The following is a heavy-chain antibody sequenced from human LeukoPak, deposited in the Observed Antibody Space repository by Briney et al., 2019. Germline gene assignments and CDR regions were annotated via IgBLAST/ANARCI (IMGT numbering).Heavy chain of an antibody. CDR2: ISWNSGSI. CDR3: ARGVIAAAAGY. Sequence: GSLRLSCAASGFTFSSYGMSWVRQAPGKGLEWVSGISWNSGSIGYADPVKGRFTISRDNAKNSLYLQMNSLRAEDTAVYYCARGVIAAAAGYWGQGTLVTVSS. D-gene: IGHD6-13*01. J-gene: IGHJ4*02. V-gene: IGHV3-20*04. CDR1: GFTFSSYG.